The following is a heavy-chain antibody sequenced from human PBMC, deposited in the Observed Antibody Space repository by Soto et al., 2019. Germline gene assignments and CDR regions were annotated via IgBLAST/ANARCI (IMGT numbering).Heavy chain of an antibody. CDR3: ARHPGYSSSLEYDYYGMDV. CDR1: GYSFTSYW. V-gene: IGHV5-10-1*01. D-gene: IGHD6-6*01. CDR2: IDPSDSYT. Sequence: PGEALKISCKGSGYSFTSYWISWVRQMPGKGLEWMGRIDPSDSYTNYSPSFQGHVTISADKSISTAYLQWSSLKASDTAMYYCARHPGYSSSLEYDYYGMDVWGQGTTVTVSS. J-gene: IGHJ6*02.